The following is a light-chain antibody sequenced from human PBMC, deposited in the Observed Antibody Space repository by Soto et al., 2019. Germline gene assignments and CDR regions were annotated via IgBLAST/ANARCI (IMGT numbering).Light chain of an antibody. CDR2: GIS. Sequence: ESVLTQSPGTLSLSPGERATLSCRASQSVTNRYFAWYQQRPGQAPRLLIYGISNRATGIPDRFSGSGSGTDFTLTISRLEPEDFVVYYCQQYGYSPTFGGGTKVEIK. V-gene: IGKV3-20*01. CDR1: QSVTNRY. CDR3: QQYGYSPT. J-gene: IGKJ4*01.